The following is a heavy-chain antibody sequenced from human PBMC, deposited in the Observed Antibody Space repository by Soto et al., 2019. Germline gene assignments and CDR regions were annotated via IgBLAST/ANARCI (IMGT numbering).Heavy chain of an antibody. V-gene: IGHV4-59*01. D-gene: IGHD3-10*01. Sequence: SETLSLTCTVSGGSISSYYWSWIRQPPGKGLEWIGYIYYSGSTNYNPSLKSRVTISVDTSKNQFSLKLSSVTAADTAVYYCARVTYYYGSGRYMDVWGKGTTVTVSS. CDR1: GGSISSYY. J-gene: IGHJ6*03. CDR3: ARVTYYYGSGRYMDV. CDR2: IYYSGST.